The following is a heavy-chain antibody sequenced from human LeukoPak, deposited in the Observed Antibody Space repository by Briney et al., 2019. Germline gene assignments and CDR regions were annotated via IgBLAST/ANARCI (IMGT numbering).Heavy chain of an antibody. V-gene: IGHV3-7*01. CDR1: GFTFSNYW. Sequence: GGSLRLPCAGAGFTFSNYWMSWARQAPGKGLEWVANIKEDASEKYYMDSMKGRFTISRDNSKNTLYLQMNSLRAEDTAVYYCVREGVSSSWNNWYFDLWGRGTLVTVSS. D-gene: IGHD6-13*01. CDR2: IKEDASEK. CDR3: VREGVSSSWNNWYFDL. J-gene: IGHJ2*01.